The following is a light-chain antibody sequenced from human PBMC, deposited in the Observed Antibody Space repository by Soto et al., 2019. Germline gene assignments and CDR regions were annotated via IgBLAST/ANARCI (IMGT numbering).Light chain of an antibody. J-gene: IGKJ4*01. CDR1: QSVSSY. V-gene: IGKV3-11*01. CDR2: DAS. CDR3: QQRSDWPST. Sequence: ELVLTQSPATLSLSPGERATLSCRASQSVSSYLAWYQQKPGQAPRLLIYDASNRATGIPARFSGSGSGTDFPLTISSLEPDDFAVYYCQQRSDWPSTFGGGTKVQIK.